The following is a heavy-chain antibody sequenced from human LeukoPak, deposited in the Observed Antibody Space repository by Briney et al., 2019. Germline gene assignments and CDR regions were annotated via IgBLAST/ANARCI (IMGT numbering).Heavy chain of an antibody. D-gene: IGHD3-22*01. CDR1: GFTFSSYG. CDR3: AKDYYDSSGLGP. J-gene: IGHJ5*02. V-gene: IGHV3-30*18. Sequence: PGGSLRLSCAASGFTFSSYGMHWVRQAPGKGLEWVAVISYDGSNKYYADSVKGRFTISRDNSKNTLYLQMNSLRAEDTAVYYFAKDYYDSSGLGPWGQGTLVTVSS. CDR2: ISYDGSNK.